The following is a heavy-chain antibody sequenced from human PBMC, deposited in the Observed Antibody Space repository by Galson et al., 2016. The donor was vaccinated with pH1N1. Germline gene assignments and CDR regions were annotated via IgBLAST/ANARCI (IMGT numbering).Heavy chain of an antibody. Sequence: SVKVSCKASGYTFTDYDINWVRQGTGQGLEWMGCMNPNNDNTGYAQKFQGRVTMTRNTSISTAYMELSSLRSEDTAVYCCARGGYCSGGSCYDVFDYWGQGTLVTVS. CDR2: MNPNNDNT. CDR3: ARGGYCSGGSCYDVFDY. D-gene: IGHD2-15*01. J-gene: IGHJ4*02. V-gene: IGHV1-8*01. CDR1: GYTFTDYD.